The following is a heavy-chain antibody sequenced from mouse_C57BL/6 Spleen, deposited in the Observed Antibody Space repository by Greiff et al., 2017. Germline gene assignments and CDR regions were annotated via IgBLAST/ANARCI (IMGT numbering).Heavy chain of an antibody. CDR3: AREGVVATSDYFDY. Sequence: EVQLQESGGDLVKPGGSLKLSCAASGFTFSSYGMSWVRQTPDKRLEWVATISSGGSYTYYPDSVKGRFTISRDNAKNTLYLQMSSLKSEDTAMYYCAREGVVATSDYFDYWGQGTTLTVSS. CDR2: ISSGGSYT. D-gene: IGHD1-1*01. CDR1: GFTFSSYG. J-gene: IGHJ2*01. V-gene: IGHV5-6*01.